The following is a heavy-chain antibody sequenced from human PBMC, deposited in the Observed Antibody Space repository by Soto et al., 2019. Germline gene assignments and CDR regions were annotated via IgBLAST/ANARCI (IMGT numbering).Heavy chain of an antibody. J-gene: IGHJ4*02. CDR1: GYTFTSYA. CDR3: ESIAVAGSDSVY. CDR2: LNAGNGNT. D-gene: IGHD6-19*01. Sequence: QVQLVQSGAEVKKPGASVKVSCKASGYTFTSYAMHWVRQAPGQRLEWMGWLNAGNGNTKYSQKFQGRVTITRDTSASTDYMELSSLRSEDTAVYYCESIAVAGSDSVYWGQGTLVTVSS. V-gene: IGHV1-3*01.